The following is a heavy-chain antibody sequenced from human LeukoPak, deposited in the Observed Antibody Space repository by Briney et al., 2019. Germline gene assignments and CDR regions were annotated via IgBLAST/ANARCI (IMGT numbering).Heavy chain of an antibody. CDR2: IRYDGSNK. J-gene: IGHJ5*02. CDR3: ARDLAWGYVEQQLGWLDP. V-gene: IGHV3-30*02. CDR1: GFTFSSYG. D-gene: IGHD6-13*01. Sequence: GGSLRLSCAASGFTFSSYGMHWVRQAPGKGLEWVAFIRYDGSNKYYADSVKGRFTISRDNSKNTLYLQMNSLRSDDTAVYYCARDLAWGYVEQQLGWLDPWGQGALVTVSS.